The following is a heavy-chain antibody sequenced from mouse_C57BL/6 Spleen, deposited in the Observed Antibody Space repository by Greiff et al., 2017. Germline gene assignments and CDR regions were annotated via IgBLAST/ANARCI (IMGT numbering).Heavy chain of an antibody. Sequence: VQLQQSVAELVRPGASVKLSCTASGFNIKNTYMHWVKQRPEQGLEWIGRIDPANGNTKYAPKFQGKATITADTSSNTAYMQLSSLTSEDSAVYFCARSGITTGYFDYWGQGTTLTVSS. CDR2: IDPANGNT. CDR3: ARSGITTGYFDY. CDR1: GFNIKNTY. J-gene: IGHJ2*01. D-gene: IGHD1-1*01. V-gene: IGHV14-3*01.